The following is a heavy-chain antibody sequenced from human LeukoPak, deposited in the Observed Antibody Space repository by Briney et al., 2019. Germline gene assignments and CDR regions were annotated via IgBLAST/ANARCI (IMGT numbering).Heavy chain of an antibody. CDR2: IYSGGST. CDR3: ARDSNYDTSGHYY. Sequence: GGSLRLSCAASGFTVSSNYMSWVRQAPGKGLEWVSVIYSGGSTYSADSVKGRFTISRDNSKNTLYLQMNSLRAEDTAVYYCARDSNYDTSGHYYWGQGTLVTVSS. D-gene: IGHD3-22*01. CDR1: GFTVSSNY. J-gene: IGHJ4*02. V-gene: IGHV3-53*01.